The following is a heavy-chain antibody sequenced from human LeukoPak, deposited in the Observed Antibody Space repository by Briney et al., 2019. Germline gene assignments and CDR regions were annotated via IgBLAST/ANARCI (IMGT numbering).Heavy chain of an antibody. V-gene: IGHV4-4*07. CDR3: ARGLYCSADICTGGDSFDI. Sequence: TSETLSLTCTVSGGSISNYYWRWIRQPAGKGMEWIRRKYARGICNYNPPVQSRVTTSVDTSKNQFSLKLRSVTAADTAVYYCARGLYCSADICTGGDSFDIWGQGTMVSDSP. CDR2: KYARGIC. D-gene: IGHD2-15*01. J-gene: IGHJ3*02. CDR1: GGSISNYY.